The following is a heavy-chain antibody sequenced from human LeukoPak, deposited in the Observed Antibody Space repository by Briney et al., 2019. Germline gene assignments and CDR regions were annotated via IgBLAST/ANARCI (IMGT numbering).Heavy chain of an antibody. V-gene: IGHV4-4*02. CDR1: GGSISSSNW. CDR3: AREEEDYDSSGYYLFWSY. J-gene: IGHJ4*02. CDR2: IYHSGST. Sequence: SETLSLTCAVSGGSISSSNWWSWVRQPPGKGLEWIGEIYHSGSTNYNPSLKSRVTISVDKSKNQFSLKLSSVTAADTAVYYCAREEEDYDSSGYYLFWSYWGQGTLVTVSS. D-gene: IGHD3-22*01.